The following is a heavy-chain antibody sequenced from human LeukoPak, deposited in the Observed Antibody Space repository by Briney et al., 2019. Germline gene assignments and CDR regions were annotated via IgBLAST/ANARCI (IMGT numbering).Heavy chain of an antibody. D-gene: IGHD3-3*01. CDR2: INWNGGST. CDR3: ARSARLMKGVVEVTALDD. J-gene: IGHJ4*02. CDR1: GFTFDDYG. Sequence: GGSLRLSCAASGFTFDDYGMSWVRQTPGKGLEWVSGINWNGGSTGYVDSVKGRFTIARDNAKNSVYLEMNSLRADDTAVYYCARSARLMKGVVEVTALDDWGQGALVTVSS. V-gene: IGHV3-20*04.